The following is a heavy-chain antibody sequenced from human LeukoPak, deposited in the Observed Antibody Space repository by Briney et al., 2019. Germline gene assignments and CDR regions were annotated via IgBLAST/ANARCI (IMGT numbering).Heavy chain of an antibody. CDR2: IWYDASNE. CDR3: VKDRGSSWVLVSFGY. V-gene: IGHV3-33*06. CDR1: GFTFSTYG. J-gene: IGHJ4*02. Sequence: GGSLRLSCAASGFTFSTYGMHWVRQAPGKGLEWVALIWYDASNEYYADSVKGRFTISRDNSKNTLYLQMNSLRAEDTAIYYCVKDRGSSWVLVSFGYWGQGTLVTVSS. D-gene: IGHD6-13*01.